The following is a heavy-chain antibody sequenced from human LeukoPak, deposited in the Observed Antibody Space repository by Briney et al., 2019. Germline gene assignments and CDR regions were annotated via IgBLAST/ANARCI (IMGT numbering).Heavy chain of an antibody. CDR2: IYPGDSDT. V-gene: IGHV5-51*01. D-gene: IGHD3-16*01. Sequence: GXSLQISCKGSGYSFTSYWIGWVRQLPGRGLEWMGIIYPGDSDTRYSPSFQGQVTISADKSISTAYLQWSSLKASDTAMYYCASTSIDAFDIWGQGTMVTVSS. CDR3: ASTSIDAFDI. CDR1: GYSFTSYW. J-gene: IGHJ3*02.